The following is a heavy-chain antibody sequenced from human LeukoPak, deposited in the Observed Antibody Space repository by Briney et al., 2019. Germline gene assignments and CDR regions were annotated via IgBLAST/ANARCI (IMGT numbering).Heavy chain of an antibody. V-gene: IGHV4-39*07. D-gene: IGHD1-1*01. Sequence: SETLSLTCAVSGDSISTNVYYWGWIRQPPGKGLEWIGSIYYSGHTYYNESLKSRVTLSVDRSKNQFSLRLNSVTAADTAMYYCVRVGWTQLKFVFDPWGPGTLVSVSS. J-gene: IGHJ5*02. CDR1: GDSISTNVYY. CDR2: IYYSGHT. CDR3: VRVGWTQLKFVFDP.